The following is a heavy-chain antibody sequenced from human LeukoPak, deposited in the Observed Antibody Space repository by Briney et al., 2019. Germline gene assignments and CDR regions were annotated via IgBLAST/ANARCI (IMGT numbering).Heavy chain of an antibody. CDR2: IYSGGST. D-gene: IGHD3-22*01. V-gene: IGHV3-53*01. CDR1: GFTVSSNY. CDR3: ARAPGGYYDSSGYYSVEPFDY. Sequence: GGSLRLSCAASGFTVSSNYMSWVRQAPGKGLEWVSVIYSGGSTYYADSVKGRFTISRDNSKNTLYLQVNSLRAEDTAVYYCARAPGGYYDSSGYYSVEPFDYWGQGTLVTVSS. J-gene: IGHJ4*02.